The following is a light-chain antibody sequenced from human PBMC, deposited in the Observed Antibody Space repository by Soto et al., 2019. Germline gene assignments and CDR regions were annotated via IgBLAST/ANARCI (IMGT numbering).Light chain of an antibody. CDR1: SGSVSTSYY. Sequence: QAVVTQEPSLSVSPGGTVTLTCGLSSGSVSTSYYPSWYQQTPGQPPRTLIYSTNTRSSGVPDRFSGSILGNKAALTITGAQADDESDYSCVLYMNSGTLFGGGTKLTVL. J-gene: IGLJ3*02. V-gene: IGLV8-61*01. CDR2: STN. CDR3: VLYMNSGTL.